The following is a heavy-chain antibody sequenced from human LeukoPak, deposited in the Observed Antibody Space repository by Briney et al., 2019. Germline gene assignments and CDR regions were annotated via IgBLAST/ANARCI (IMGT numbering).Heavy chain of an antibody. CDR2: ISGSDGRL. D-gene: IGHD1-14*01. CDR1: GFTFSSYA. Sequence: PGGSLRLSCAASGFTFSSYAMSWVRQAPGKGPEWISAISGSDGRLFYADSVKGRFTISRDNSKNTLQLQMNSLRAEDTAIYYCAKESPYRAPTRTYYFDFWGQGTLLTVSS. V-gene: IGHV3-23*01. J-gene: IGHJ4*02. CDR3: AKESPYRAPTRTYYFDF.